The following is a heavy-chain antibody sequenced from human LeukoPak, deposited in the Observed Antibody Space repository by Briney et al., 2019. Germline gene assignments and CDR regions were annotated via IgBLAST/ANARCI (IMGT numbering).Heavy chain of an antibody. D-gene: IGHD3-3*01. Sequence: SETLSLTCTVSGGSISSQYWTWIRQPPGKRLEWIGYIYYSGNTNYNPSLKNRVTISVDTSKNQFSLKVRSVTAADTAVYYCARVYDFWSGYSEGAFDIWGQGTMVTVSS. V-gene: IGHV4-59*11. CDR2: IYYSGNT. CDR1: GGSISSQY. CDR3: ARVYDFWSGYSEGAFDI. J-gene: IGHJ3*02.